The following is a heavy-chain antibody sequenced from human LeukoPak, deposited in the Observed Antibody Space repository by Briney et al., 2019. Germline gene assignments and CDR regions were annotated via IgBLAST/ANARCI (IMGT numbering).Heavy chain of an antibody. J-gene: IGHJ5*02. CDR2: TYYGSTWYN. D-gene: IGHD2-2*01. CDR1: GDSVSSNSVT. CDR3: ARRLTQYDCFDP. Sequence: SQTLSLACAISGDSVSSNSVTWNWIRQSPSRGLEWLGRTYYGSTWYNDYAVSVRGRITVNPDTSKNQFSLHLNSVTPEDTAVYYCARRLTQYDCFDPWGQGILVTVSS. V-gene: IGHV6-1*01.